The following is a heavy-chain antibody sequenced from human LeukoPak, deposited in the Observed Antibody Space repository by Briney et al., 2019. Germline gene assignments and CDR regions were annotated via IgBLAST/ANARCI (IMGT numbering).Heavy chain of an antibody. D-gene: IGHD6-13*01. V-gene: IGHV3-11*01. CDR1: GFTFSDYY. CDR3: ARVGRAITAAGFGAFDV. J-gene: IGHJ3*01. CDR2: ISNRVSYITTSGSTI. Sequence: GGSLRLSCAASGFTFSDYYMSWVRQAPGKGLEWVSYISNRVSYITTSGSTIYYADSVKGRFTISRDNAKNSVYLEMNSLRADDTAVYYCARVGRAITAAGFGAFDVWGQGTKATVSS.